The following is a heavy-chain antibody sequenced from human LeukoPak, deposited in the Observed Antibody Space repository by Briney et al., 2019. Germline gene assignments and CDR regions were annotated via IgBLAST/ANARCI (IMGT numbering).Heavy chain of an antibody. Sequence: SETLSLTCTVSGGSMSSYYWMWIRQPPGKGLEWIGSISYNGKTNHNPSLKSRVTISVDTSKNQFSLKLSSVTAADTAVYYCTRVGPSIHWNPDYWGQGTLVTVSS. CDR2: ISYNGKT. V-gene: IGHV4-59*01. CDR1: GGSMSSYY. D-gene: IGHD1-1*01. CDR3: TRVGPSIHWNPDY. J-gene: IGHJ4*02.